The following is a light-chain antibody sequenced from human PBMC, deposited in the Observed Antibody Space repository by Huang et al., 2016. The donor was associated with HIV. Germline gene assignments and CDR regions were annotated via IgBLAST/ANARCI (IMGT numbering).Light chain of an antibody. V-gene: IGKV3-15*01. J-gene: IGKJ1*01. Sequence: IVMTQSPVTLSVSPGERATLSCGASQAIKTILAWYQQRLGQSPRRLIYDSSARATGVPARFSGSGSGTNFTLTISSLQSEDFAVYYCQHYGNWPPWTFGPGTKVEMK. CDR1: QAIKTI. CDR2: DSS. CDR3: QHYGNWPPWT.